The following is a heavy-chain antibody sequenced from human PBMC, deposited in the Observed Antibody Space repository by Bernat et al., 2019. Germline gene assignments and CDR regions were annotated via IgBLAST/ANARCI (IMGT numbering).Heavy chain of an antibody. D-gene: IGHD3-10*01. CDR2: IKQDGSEK. Sequence: EVQLVESGGDLVKPGGSLRLSCAASGFTFSSYSMNWVRQAPGKGLEWVANIKQDGSEKYYVDSVKGRFTISRDNAKNSLYLQMNSLRAEDTAVYYCARALPQRVLLWFRESSVMDVWGKGTTVTVSS. CDR3: ARALPQRVLLWFRESSVMDV. CDR1: GFTFSSYS. J-gene: IGHJ6*04. V-gene: IGHV3-7*03.